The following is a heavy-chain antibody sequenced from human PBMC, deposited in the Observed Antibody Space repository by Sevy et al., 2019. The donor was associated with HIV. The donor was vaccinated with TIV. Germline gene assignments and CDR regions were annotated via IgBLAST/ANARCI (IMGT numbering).Heavy chain of an antibody. J-gene: IGHJ6*02. CDR1: GFTFTYAW. Sequence: GGSLRLSCAASGFTFTYAWMNWVRQAPGKGLEWVGRIKSNADGGTIDYAAPVKGRSIISRDDSKNTLYLQMNSLKTEDTGVYYCSTDPIILLLVTDGMDVWGQGTTVTVSS. D-gene: IGHD2-8*02. V-gene: IGHV3-15*05. CDR3: STDPIILLLVTDGMDV. CDR2: IKSNADGGTI.